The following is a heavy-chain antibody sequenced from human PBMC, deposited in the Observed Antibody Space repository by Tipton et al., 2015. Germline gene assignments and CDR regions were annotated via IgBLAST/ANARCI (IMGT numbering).Heavy chain of an antibody. V-gene: IGHV4-59*04. D-gene: IGHD2-8*01. J-gene: IGHJ3*02. CDR2: IDYSGYN. Sequence: GLVKPSETLSLTCTVSGGSINNYYWNWIRQPPGKGLEWIGFIDYSGYNDHKPSLKSRVTMSLDTSKNQFSLKLNSVTPEDTAVYYCARRVRNGVLDIWGRGTVVTASS. CDR3: ARRVRNGVLDI. CDR1: GGSINNYY.